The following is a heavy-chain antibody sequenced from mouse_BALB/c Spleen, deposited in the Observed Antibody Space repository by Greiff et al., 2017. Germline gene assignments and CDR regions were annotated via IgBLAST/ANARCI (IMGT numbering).Heavy chain of an antibody. CDR3: ARLGGSLYYAMDY. D-gene: IGHD1-1*02. Sequence: VQLKESGAELVKPGASVKLSCTASGFNIKDTYMHWVKQRPEQGLEWIGRIDPANGNTKYDPKFQGKATITADTSSNTAYLQLSSLTSEDTAVYYCARLGGSLYYAMDYWGQGTSVTVSS. CDR1: GFNIKDTY. V-gene: IGHV14-3*02. J-gene: IGHJ4*01. CDR2: IDPANGNT.